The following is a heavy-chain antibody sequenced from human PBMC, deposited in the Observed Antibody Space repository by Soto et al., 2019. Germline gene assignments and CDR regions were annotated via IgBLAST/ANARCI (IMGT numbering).Heavy chain of an antibody. CDR2: IKQDGSEK. V-gene: IGHV3-7*04. CDR3: ARDIVILGLVSRPFDP. CDR1: GFTFSSYW. D-gene: IGHD3-3*01. J-gene: IGHJ5*02. Sequence: GGSLRLSCAASGFTFSSYWMSWVRQAPGKGLEWVANIKQDGSEKYYVDSVKGRFTISRDNAKNSLYLQMNSLRAEDTAVYYCARDIVILGLVSRPFDPWGQGTLVTVSS.